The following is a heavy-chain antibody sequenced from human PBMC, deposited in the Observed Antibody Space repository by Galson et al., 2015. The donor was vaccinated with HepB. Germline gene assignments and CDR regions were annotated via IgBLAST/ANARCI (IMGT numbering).Heavy chain of an antibody. J-gene: IGHJ4*02. Sequence: SLRLSCAASGFTFSNAWMNWVRQAPGKGLEWVGRIKSKTDGGTTDYAAPVKGRFTISRDDSKNTLYLQMNSLKTEDTAVYYCTTDLGYQLLPYYFDYWGQGTLVTVSS. CDR3: TTDLGYQLLPYYFDY. D-gene: IGHD2-2*01. CDR2: IKSKTDGGTT. V-gene: IGHV3-15*07. CDR1: GFTFSNAW.